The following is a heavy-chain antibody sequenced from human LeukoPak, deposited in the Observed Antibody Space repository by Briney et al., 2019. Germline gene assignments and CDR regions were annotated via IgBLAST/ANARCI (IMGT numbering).Heavy chain of an antibody. Sequence: ASVKVSCQASGYTFTSYGISWVRQAPGQGLEWMGWISPYNADTNYAQKLQGRVTLTTDTSTSTAYMELRSLRSDDTAVYCCARDGGQYYDILSGYYNNDWFDPWGQGTLVTVSS. D-gene: IGHD3-9*01. CDR1: GYTFTSYG. J-gene: IGHJ5*02. CDR2: ISPYNADT. CDR3: ARDGGQYYDILSGYYNNDWFDP. V-gene: IGHV1-18*01.